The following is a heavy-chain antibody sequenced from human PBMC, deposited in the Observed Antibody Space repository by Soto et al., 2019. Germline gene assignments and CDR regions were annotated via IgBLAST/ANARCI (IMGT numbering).Heavy chain of an antibody. CDR1: GDTVKSSW. V-gene: IGHV3-7*05. Sequence: PGGSIKISCAACGDTVKSSWIGWVRQFPGRGLEWVANINQDGSEIPYMDSMEGRFTISRDNAKNSLYLQINSLRAEDTAVYYCAAWPRSSWFDYWGQGTLVTVSS. J-gene: IGHJ4*02. CDR2: INQDGSEI. CDR3: AAWPRSSWFDY. D-gene: IGHD6-13*01.